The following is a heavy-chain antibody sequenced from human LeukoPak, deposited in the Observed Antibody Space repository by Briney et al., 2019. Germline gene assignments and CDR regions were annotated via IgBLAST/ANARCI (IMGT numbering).Heavy chain of an antibody. CDR2: IYYSGST. CDR1: GGSISSSSYY. CDR3: ARLWRFGESPGWFDP. J-gene: IGHJ5*02. D-gene: IGHD3-10*01. V-gene: IGHV4-39*07. Sequence: SETLSLTCTVSGGSISSSSYYWGWIRQPPGKGLEWIGSIYYSGSTYYNPSLKSRVTISVDASKNQFSLKLSSVTAADTAVYYCARLWRFGESPGWFDPWGQGTLVTVSS.